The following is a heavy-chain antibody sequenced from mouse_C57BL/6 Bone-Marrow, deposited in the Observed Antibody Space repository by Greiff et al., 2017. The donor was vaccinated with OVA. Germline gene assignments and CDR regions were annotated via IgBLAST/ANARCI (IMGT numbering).Heavy chain of an antibody. J-gene: IGHJ3*01. CDR3: ARSRPSWFAY. Sequence: QVQLQQSGAELARPGASVKLSCKASGYTFTSYGISWVKQRTGQGLEWIGEIYPRSGNTYYNEKFKGKATLTADKSSSTAYMELRSLTSEDSAVYYCARSRPSWFAYWGQGTLVTVSA. CDR1: GYTFTSYG. CDR2: IYPRSGNT. V-gene: IGHV1-81*01.